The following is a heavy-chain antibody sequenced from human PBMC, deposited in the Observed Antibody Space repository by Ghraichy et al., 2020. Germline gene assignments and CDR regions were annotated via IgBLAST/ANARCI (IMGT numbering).Heavy chain of an antibody. D-gene: IGHD2-21*02. CDR2: ISGSGHNT. V-gene: IGHV3-23*01. CDR1: GFTFSNYA. Sequence: GGSLRLSCAASGFTFSNYAMSWVRQAPGKGLEWVSGISGSGHNTYYADSVKGRFTISRDNSKNTLYLQMNSLRAEDTAVYYCAKAYCSGDCPLDYWGQGTLVTVSS. CDR3: AKAYCSGDCPLDY. J-gene: IGHJ4*02.